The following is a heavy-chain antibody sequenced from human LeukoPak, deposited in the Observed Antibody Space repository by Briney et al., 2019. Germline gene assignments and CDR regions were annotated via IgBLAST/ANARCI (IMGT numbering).Heavy chain of an antibody. CDR1: GYTFTTYG. CDR3: ARDGGSEKIIADY. D-gene: IGHD3-16*01. CDR2: ISPDKGKT. J-gene: IGHJ4*02. V-gene: IGHV1-18*01. Sequence: ASVKVSCKSSGYTFTTYGISWLRQAPGQGLEWMGWISPDKGKTDYAQKYQGRVTMTTDTSTSTAYMELRNLRSDDTAVYFCARDGGSEKIIADYWGQGPLVTVSS.